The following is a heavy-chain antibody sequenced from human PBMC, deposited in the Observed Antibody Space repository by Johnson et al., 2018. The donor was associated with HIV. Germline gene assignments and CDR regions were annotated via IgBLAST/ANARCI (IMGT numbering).Heavy chain of an antibody. CDR1: GFTFSDYY. CDR2: ISSSGSTI. V-gene: IGHV3-11*04. J-gene: IGHJ3*02. Sequence: QVQLVESGGGLVKPGGSLRLSCSASGFTFSDYYITWIRQAPGKGLEWISYISSSGSTIYYADSVKGRFTSSRDNSKNSLYLQMKSLRAEDAAVYYCARDRLWFGESDAFEIWGQGTMVTVSS. CDR3: ARDRLWFGESDAFEI. D-gene: IGHD3-10*01.